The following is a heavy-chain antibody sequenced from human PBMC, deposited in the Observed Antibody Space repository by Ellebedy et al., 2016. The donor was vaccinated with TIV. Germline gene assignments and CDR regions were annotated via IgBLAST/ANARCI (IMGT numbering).Heavy chain of an antibody. Sequence: PGGSLRLSCTASGFTFGAYAMSWVRQAPGKGLEWVGRIKRKTDGGTTDYAAPVKGRFPISRHESQDMLYLQINSLKTEDQAVYYCTTDGRMGRYGMDVWGQGTTVTVSS. CDR3: TTDGRMGRYGMDV. CDR1: GFTFGAYA. J-gene: IGHJ6*02. D-gene: IGHD3-16*01. V-gene: IGHV3-15*01. CDR2: IKRKTDGGTT.